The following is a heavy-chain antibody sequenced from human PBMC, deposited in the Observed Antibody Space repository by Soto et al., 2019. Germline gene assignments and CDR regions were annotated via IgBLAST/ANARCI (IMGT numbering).Heavy chain of an antibody. CDR1: GGTFSSYA. J-gene: IGHJ4*02. CDR3: AKRGTGAIDY. CDR2: IIPIFGTA. Sequence: QVQLVQSGAEVKKPGSSVKVSCKASGGTFSSYAISWVRQAPGQGLEWMGGIIPIFGTANCAQKFQGRVTIASDESTSKDSMKLSSLRAEDTSVYYWAKRGTGAIDYWGQGPLVTVSS. D-gene: IGHD2-8*02. V-gene: IGHV1-69*05.